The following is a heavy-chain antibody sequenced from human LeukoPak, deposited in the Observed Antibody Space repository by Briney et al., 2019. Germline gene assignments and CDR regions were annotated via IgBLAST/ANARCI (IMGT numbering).Heavy chain of an antibody. J-gene: IGHJ4*02. CDR3: TTDRVSV. Sequence: GGSLRLSCAASGFTFTNVWVSCVRQTPWKGMEWVGRIKSKSDGETTDYAAPVKGRFAISRDETKTMVYLQMNRLKSEDTAVYYCTTDRVSVWGQGTLVTVSS. CDR2: IKSKSDGETT. V-gene: IGHV3-15*01. CDR1: GFTFTNVW. D-gene: IGHD5/OR15-5a*01.